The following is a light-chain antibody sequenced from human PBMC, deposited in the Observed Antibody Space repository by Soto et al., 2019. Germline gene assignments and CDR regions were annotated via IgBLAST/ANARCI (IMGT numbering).Light chain of an antibody. CDR3: GTWDSSLSAMV. V-gene: IGLV1-51*01. J-gene: IGLJ2*01. CDR1: SSNIGNNY. CDR2: DNN. Sequence: QSVLTQPPSVSAAPGQKVTISFSGSSSNIGNNYVSWYQQLPGTAPKLLIYDNNKRPSGIPDRFSGSKSGTSATLGITGLQTGDEADYYCGTWDSSLSAMVFGGGTKLTVL.